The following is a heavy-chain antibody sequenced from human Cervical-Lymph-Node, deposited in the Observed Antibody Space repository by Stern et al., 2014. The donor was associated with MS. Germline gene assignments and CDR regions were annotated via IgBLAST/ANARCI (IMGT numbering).Heavy chain of an antibody. V-gene: IGHV1-18*01. D-gene: IGHD6-13*01. CDR3: ARGGIPRIAAAGMFAFDY. J-gene: IGHJ4*02. CDR2: ISAYNGNT. CDR1: GYTFTSYG. Sequence: VQLVESGAEVKKPGASVKVSCKASGYTFTSYGISWVRQAPGQGLEWMGWISAYNGNTNYAQKLQGRVTMTTDTSTSTAYMELRSLRSDDTAVYYCARGGIPRIAAAGMFAFDYWGQGTLVTVSS.